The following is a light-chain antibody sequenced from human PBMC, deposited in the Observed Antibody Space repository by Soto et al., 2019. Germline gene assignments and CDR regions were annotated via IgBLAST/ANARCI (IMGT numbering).Light chain of an antibody. CDR2: DVS. CDR3: CSYAGSSTYVL. Sequence: QSALTQPRSVSGSPGQSVAISCTGSSSDVRGFNYVSWYQQHPGKAPKLMIYDVSKRPSAVPDRFSGSKSGNTASLTISGLQAEDEADYYCCSYAGSSTYVLFGGGTKLTVL. V-gene: IGLV2-11*01. J-gene: IGLJ2*01. CDR1: SSDVRGFNY.